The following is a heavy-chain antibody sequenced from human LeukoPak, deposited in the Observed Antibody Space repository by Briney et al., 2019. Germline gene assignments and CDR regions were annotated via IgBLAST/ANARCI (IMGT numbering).Heavy chain of an antibody. D-gene: IGHD5-18*01. V-gene: IGHV4-39*07. CDR2: TFFSGST. CDR3: ARDLGVMVRAFDI. CDR1: GASISSSTYH. Sequence: PSETLSLTCSVSGASISSSTYHWGWIRQPPGKGLEWIGSTFFSGSTYYNPSLKSRVTVSVDTSKNQISLKLSSVTAADTAVYYCARDLGVMVRAFDIWGQGTMVTVSS. J-gene: IGHJ3*02.